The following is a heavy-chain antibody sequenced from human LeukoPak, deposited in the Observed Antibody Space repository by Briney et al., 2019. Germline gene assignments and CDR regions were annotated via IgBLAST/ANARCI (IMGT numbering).Heavy chain of an antibody. Sequence: SETLSLTCAVYGGSFSGYYWSWIRQPPGKGLEWIGEINHSGSTNYNPSLKSRVTISVDTSKNQFSLKLSSVTAADTAVYYCARSDSSPPSFGYWGQGTLVTVSS. J-gene: IGHJ4*02. V-gene: IGHV4-34*01. D-gene: IGHD6-13*01. CDR1: GGSFSGYY. CDR2: INHSGST. CDR3: ARSDSSPPSFGY.